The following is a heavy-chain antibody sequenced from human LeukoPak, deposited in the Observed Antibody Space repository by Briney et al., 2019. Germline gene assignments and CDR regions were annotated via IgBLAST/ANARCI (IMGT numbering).Heavy chain of an antibody. D-gene: IGHD3-22*01. CDR3: ARDLGGYYLGDYFDY. V-gene: IGHV3-7*01. J-gene: IGHJ4*02. CDR2: IKQDGSEK. Sequence: GGSLRLSCAASGFTFSSYWMGWVRQAPGKGLEWVANIKQDGSEKYYVDSVKGRFTISRDNAKNSLYLQMNSLRAEDTAVYYCARDLGGYYLGDYFDYWGQGTLVTVSS. CDR1: GFTFSSYW.